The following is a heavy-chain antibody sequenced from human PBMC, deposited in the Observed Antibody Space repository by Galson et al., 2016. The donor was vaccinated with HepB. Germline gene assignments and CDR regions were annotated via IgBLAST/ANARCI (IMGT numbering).Heavy chain of an antibody. J-gene: IGHJ4*02. V-gene: IGHV3-30*18. CDR1: GFTFSGYD. CDR2: ISYDGRNK. CDR3: AKDPLLLGVVMSAATS. D-gene: IGHD2-15*01. Sequence: SLRLSCAASGFTFSGYDMHWVRQAPGKGLEWVALISYDGRNKNYVDSVKGRFTISRDNSKNTLYLQMNSLRAEDTAVYYCAKDPLLLGVVMSAATSRGQGTLVTVSP.